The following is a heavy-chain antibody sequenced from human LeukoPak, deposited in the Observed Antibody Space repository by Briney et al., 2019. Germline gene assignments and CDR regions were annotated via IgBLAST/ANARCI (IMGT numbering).Heavy chain of an antibody. Sequence: GGSLRLSCAASGFTFSSYWMSWVRQAPGKGLEWVANIKQEGSEKYYVDSVKGRFTISRDNAKNSLYLQMNSLRAEDTAVYYCARVRFLDTAMVRGYNWFDPWGQGTLVTVSS. CDR2: IKQEGSEK. J-gene: IGHJ5*02. V-gene: IGHV3-7*01. D-gene: IGHD5-18*01. CDR3: ARVRFLDTAMVRGYNWFDP. CDR1: GFTFSSYW.